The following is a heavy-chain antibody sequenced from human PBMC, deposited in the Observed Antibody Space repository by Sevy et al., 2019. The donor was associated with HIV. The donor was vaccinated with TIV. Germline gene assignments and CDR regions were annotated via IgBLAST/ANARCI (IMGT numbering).Heavy chain of an antibody. Sequence: GESLKISCKGSGYRFISYWIGWVRQMPGKGLEWMGIIYPGDSDIRYSPSFKGQVTISTDKSISTAYLQWSSLQASDTAMYFCARRGFDSSGYPQYYFDYWGQGTLVTVSS. D-gene: IGHD3-22*01. CDR1: GYRFISYW. J-gene: IGHJ4*02. CDR2: IYPGDSDI. V-gene: IGHV5-51*01. CDR3: ARRGFDSSGYPQYYFDY.